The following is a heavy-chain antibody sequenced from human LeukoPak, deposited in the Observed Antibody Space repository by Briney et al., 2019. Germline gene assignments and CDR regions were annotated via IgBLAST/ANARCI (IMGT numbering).Heavy chain of an antibody. V-gene: IGHV3-21*01. Sequence: GGSLRLSCAASGFTFSSYSMNWVRQAPGKGLEWVSSINSDSSLMFYAESVKGRFTISRDNARNSLYLQMNSLRAEDTAVYYCARDRWHSSGWYTGEFDYWGQGTLVTVSS. CDR3: ARDRWHSSGWYTGEFDY. CDR2: INSDSSLM. D-gene: IGHD6-19*01. CDR1: GFTFSSYS. J-gene: IGHJ4*02.